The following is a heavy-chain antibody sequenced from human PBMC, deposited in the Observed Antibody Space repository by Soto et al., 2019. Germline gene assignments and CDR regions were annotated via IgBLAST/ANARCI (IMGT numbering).Heavy chain of an antibody. D-gene: IGHD3-3*01. J-gene: IGHJ6*03. CDR3: AKGLPDFDFWSGYYPGYYYYMDV. CDR1: GLTFSSYG. CDR2: ISYDGSNK. V-gene: IGHV3-30*18. Sequence: GGSLRLSCAASGLTFSSYGIHWVRQAPGKGLEWVAVISYDGSNKYYADSVKGRFTISRDNSKNTLYLQMNSLRAEDTAVYYCAKGLPDFDFWSGYYPGYYYYMDVWGKGTTVTVSS.